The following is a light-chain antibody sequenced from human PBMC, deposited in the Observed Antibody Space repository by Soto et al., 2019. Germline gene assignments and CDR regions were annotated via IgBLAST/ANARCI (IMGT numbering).Light chain of an antibody. CDR2: DVS. V-gene: IGLV2-14*01. J-gene: IGLJ1*01. CDR3: SSYTSSSTLLYV. Sequence: QSALTQPASVSGSPGQSITISCTGTSSDVGGYNYVSWYQKHPGKARKLMIYDVSNRPSGVSNRFSGSKSGNTASLTISGRQAEAEADYYCSSYTSSSTLLYVFGTGTKVTVL. CDR1: SSDVGGYNY.